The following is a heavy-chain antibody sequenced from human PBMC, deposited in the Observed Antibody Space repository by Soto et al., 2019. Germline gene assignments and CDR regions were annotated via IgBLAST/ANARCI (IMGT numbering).Heavy chain of an antibody. CDR1: GDSISSGGYY. V-gene: IGHV4-31*03. D-gene: IGHD1-26*01. CDR2: VYYTGST. CDR3: ARTRVGNWFDP. J-gene: IGHJ5*02. Sequence: QVQLQESGPGLVMPSQTLSLTCTVSGDSISSGGYYWSWIRQHPGKGLEWIGYVYYTGSTYYNPSHKTRIAVSVDTTKNQSSLQVYSVTAADTSVFYCARTRVGNWFDPWGQGTLVTVSS.